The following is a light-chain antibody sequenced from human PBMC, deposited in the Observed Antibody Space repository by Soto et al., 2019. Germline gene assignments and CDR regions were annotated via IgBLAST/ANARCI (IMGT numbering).Light chain of an antibody. CDR3: LLSYSGAWV. J-gene: IGLJ3*02. CDR1: TGAVTSDHW. Sequence: QAVVTQEPSLTVSPGGTVTLTCGSSTGAVTSDHWPYWFQQKPGQAPRTLIHDISSKHSWTPARFSGSLLGGKAALALSGAQPEDEADYYCLLSYSGAWVFGGGTKLTVL. CDR2: DIS. V-gene: IGLV7-46*01.